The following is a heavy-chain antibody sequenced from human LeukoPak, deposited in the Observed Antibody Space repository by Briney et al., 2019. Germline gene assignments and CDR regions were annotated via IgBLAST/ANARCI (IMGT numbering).Heavy chain of an antibody. J-gene: IGHJ5*02. Sequence: AVKVSCKASGGTFSSYAISWVRQAPGQGLEWMGGIIPIFGTANYAQKFQGRVTITADESTSTAYMELSSLRSEDTAVYYCARALAGASDWFDPWGQGTLVTVSS. D-gene: IGHD4-17*01. CDR2: IIPIFGTA. CDR3: ARALAGASDWFDP. V-gene: IGHV1-69*13. CDR1: GGTFSSYA.